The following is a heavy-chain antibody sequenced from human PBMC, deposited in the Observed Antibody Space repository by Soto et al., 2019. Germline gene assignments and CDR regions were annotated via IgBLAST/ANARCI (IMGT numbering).Heavy chain of an antibody. Sequence: PSETLSLTCTVSGGSISSYYWSWIRQPPGKGLEWIGYIYYSGSTNYNPSLKSRVTISVDTSKNQFSLKLSSVTAADTAVYYCARGGGYCISTSCYSFDYWGQGTLVTVSS. D-gene: IGHD2-2*02. CDR2: IYYSGST. V-gene: IGHV4-59*12. CDR1: GGSISSYY. CDR3: ARGGGYCISTSCYSFDY. J-gene: IGHJ4*02.